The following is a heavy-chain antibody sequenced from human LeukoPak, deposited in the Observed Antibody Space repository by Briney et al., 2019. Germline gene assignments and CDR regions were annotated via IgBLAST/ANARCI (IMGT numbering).Heavy chain of an antibody. D-gene: IGHD3-3*01. V-gene: IGHV3-49*04. Sequence: PGGSLRLSCVASGFTISNSRVNWVRQAPGKGLEWVGFIRSKAYGGTTEYAASVKGRFTISRDDSKSIAYLQMNSLKTEDTAVYYCTSSPLTLEWLSPNAFDIWGQGTMVTVSS. J-gene: IGHJ3*02. CDR1: GFTISNSR. CDR2: IRSKAYGGTT. CDR3: TSSPLTLEWLSPNAFDI.